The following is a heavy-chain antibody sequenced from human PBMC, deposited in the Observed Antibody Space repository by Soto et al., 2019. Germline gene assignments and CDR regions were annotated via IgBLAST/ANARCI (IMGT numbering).Heavy chain of an antibody. CDR2: TYYRSKWYN. Sequence: SQTLSLTCAISGDSVSSNSAAWNWIRQSPSRGLEWLGRTYYRSKWYNDYAVSVKSRITINPDTSKNQFSLQLNSVTPEDTALYYCARNLPGSSWKGSWFDPWGQGTLVTVSS. D-gene: IGHD6-13*01. CDR3: ARNLPGSSWKGSWFDP. J-gene: IGHJ5*02. CDR1: GDSVSSNSAA. V-gene: IGHV6-1*01.